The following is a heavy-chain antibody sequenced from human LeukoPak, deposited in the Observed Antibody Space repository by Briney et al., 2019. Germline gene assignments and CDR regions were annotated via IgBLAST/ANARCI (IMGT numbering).Heavy chain of an antibody. V-gene: IGHV3-30*18. J-gene: IGHJ4*02. CDR2: ISYDGSNK. D-gene: IGHD3-22*01. CDR1: GFTFDDYA. CDR3: AKDKTGYYYDSSGYLDY. Sequence: GGSLRLSCAASGFTFDDYAMHWVRQAPGKGLEWVAAISYDGSNKYHADSVKGRFTISRDNSKNTLYLQMNSLRAEDTAVYYCAKDKTGYYYDSSGYLDYWGQGTLVTVSS.